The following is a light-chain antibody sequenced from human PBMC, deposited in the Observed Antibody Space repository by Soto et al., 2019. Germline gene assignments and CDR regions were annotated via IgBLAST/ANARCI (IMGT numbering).Light chain of an antibody. CDR1: QSISSW. J-gene: IGKJ1*01. Sequence: DIQMTQSPSTLSASVGDRVTITCRASQSISSWLAWYQQKPGKAPKLLIYDASSLEIGVPSRFSGSGAGTECTLASSSLQPDEFATYYCKQYKSYWTFGQGTKVYIK. CDR3: KQYKSYWT. V-gene: IGKV1-5*01. CDR2: DAS.